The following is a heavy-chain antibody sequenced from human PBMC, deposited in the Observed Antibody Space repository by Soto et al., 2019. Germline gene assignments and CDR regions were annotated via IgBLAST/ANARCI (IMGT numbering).Heavy chain of an antibody. V-gene: IGHV3-30*18. CDR1: GFTFSSYG. D-gene: IGHD6-19*01. J-gene: IGHJ4*02. CDR2: ISYDASKD. Sequence: QVQLVESGGGVVQPGRSLRLSCAASGFTFSSYGMHWVRRAPGKGLEWVALISYDASKDYYADSVKGRFTISRDNSQSTLFLQMNSLRAEDAAVYYCAKDLYSIAVAGAPVDSWGQGTLVIVSS. CDR3: AKDLYSIAVAGAPVDS.